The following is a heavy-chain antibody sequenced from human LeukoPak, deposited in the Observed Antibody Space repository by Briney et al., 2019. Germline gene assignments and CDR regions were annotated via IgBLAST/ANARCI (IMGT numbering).Heavy chain of an antibody. Sequence: GGSLRLSCAASGFTFSSYAMHWVRQAPGKGLEWVAVISYDGSNKYYADSVRGRFTISRDNAKNSLYLQMNSLRVEDTAVYYCASEYSSSSDVYWGQGTLVTVSS. J-gene: IGHJ4*02. D-gene: IGHD6-6*01. CDR2: ISYDGSNK. CDR3: ASEYSSSSDVY. CDR1: GFTFSSYA. V-gene: IGHV3-30-3*01.